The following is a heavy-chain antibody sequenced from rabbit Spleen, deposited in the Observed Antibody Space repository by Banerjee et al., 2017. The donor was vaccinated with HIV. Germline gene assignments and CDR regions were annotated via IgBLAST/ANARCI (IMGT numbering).Heavy chain of an antibody. CDR1: GFSFSSGYY. D-gene: IGHD2-1*01. V-gene: IGHV1S40*01. CDR2: MYAGSSDNP. CDR3: ARTGESGDGRLNL. Sequence: QQLVESGGDLVQPGASLTPSCKASGFSFSSGYYMRWVRQAPGKGLKWIACMYAGSSDNPFYASWAKGRVTISKASSTAVALQMSSLTVADTATYFCARTGESGDGRLNLWGPGTLVTV. J-gene: IGHJ4*01.